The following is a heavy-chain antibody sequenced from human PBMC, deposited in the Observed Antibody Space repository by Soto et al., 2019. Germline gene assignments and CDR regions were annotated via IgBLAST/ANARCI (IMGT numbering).Heavy chain of an antibody. V-gene: IGHV1-69*12. CDR1: GGNLRSYA. CDR3: ARDGNGSGSPRFWFEP. CDR2: IIPIFGTA. Sequence: QGQLVQSGAEVKKPGSSVNVSCKASGGNLRSYAISWVRQAPGQGLEWMGGIIPIFGTANYAQKFQGRVTNTANESTSTAYMGLSSLRSEDTAVYYGARDGNGSGSPRFWFEPWGQGTLVTVSS. J-gene: IGHJ5*02. D-gene: IGHD3-10*01.